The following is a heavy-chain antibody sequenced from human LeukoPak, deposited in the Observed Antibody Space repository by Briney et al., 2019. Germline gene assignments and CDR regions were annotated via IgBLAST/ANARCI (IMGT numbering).Heavy chain of an antibody. CDR1: GGSFSGYY. D-gene: IGHD2-21*02. J-gene: IGHJ4*02. Sequence: SETLSLTCAVYGGSFSGYYWSWIRQPPGKGLEWIGEINHSGSTNYNPSLKSRVTISVGTSKNQFSLKLSSVTAADTAVYYCARRRLLPGYFDYWGQGTLVTVSS. V-gene: IGHV4-34*01. CDR3: ARRRLLPGYFDY. CDR2: INHSGST.